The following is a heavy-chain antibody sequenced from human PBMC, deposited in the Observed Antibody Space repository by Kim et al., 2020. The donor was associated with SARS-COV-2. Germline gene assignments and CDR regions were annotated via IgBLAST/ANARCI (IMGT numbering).Heavy chain of an antibody. V-gene: IGHV3-33*05. D-gene: IGHD2-2*02. CDR3: ARGPAYRAVDY. CDR1: GFTFSSYG. CDR2: ISYDGSNK. J-gene: IGHJ4*02. Sequence: GGSLRLSCAASGFTFSSYGMHWVRQAPGKGLEWVAVISYDGSNKYYADSVKGRFTISRDNSKNTLYLQMNSLRAEDTAVYYCARGPAYRAVDYWGQGTLVTVSS.